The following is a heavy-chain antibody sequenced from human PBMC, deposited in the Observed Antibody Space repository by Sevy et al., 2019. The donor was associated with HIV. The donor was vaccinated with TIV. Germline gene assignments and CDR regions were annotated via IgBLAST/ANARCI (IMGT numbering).Heavy chain of an antibody. J-gene: IGHJ5*02. D-gene: IGHD5-12*01. Sequence: ASVKVSCKTSGYTFTDFYLHWVRQVPGQGLQWMGWINPSSGDTDYTQKFQGRVTMTRDTSISTAYMELSRLRSDDTAVYYCAIPYNGIHNWFDAWGQGTLVTVSS. CDR1: GYTFTDFY. CDR3: AIPYNGIHNWFDA. V-gene: IGHV1-2*02. CDR2: INPSSGDT.